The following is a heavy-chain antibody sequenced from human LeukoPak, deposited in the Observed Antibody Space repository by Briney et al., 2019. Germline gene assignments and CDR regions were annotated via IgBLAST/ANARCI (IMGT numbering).Heavy chain of an antibody. CDR2: IIPILGIA. CDR1: GGTFSSYA. D-gene: IGHD2-15*01. CDR3: ARGGSASRYYYYGMDV. Sequence: ASVKVSCKASGGTFSSYAISWVRQAPGQGLEWMGRIIPILGIANYAQKFQGRVTITADKSTSTAYMELSSLRSEDTAVYYCARGGSASRYYYYGMDVWGQGTTVTVSS. V-gene: IGHV1-69*04. J-gene: IGHJ6*02.